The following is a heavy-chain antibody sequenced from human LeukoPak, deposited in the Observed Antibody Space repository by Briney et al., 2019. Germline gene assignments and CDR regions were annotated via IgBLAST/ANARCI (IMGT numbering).Heavy chain of an antibody. D-gene: IGHD3-9*01. V-gene: IGHV1-2*02. CDR1: GYTFTGYY. CDR2: INPNSGGT. CDR3: ARDYGVLRYFDWPENAFDI. Sequence: ASVKVSCKASGYTFTGYYIHWVRQAPGQGLEWMGWINPNSGGTNYAQKFQGRVTMTRDTSISTAYMELSRLRSDDTAVYYCARDYGVLRYFDWPENAFDIWGQGTMVTVSS. J-gene: IGHJ3*02.